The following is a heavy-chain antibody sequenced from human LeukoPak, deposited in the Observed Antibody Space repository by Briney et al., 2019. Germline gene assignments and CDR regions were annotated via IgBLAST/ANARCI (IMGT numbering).Heavy chain of an antibody. CDR1: GGSISSYY. D-gene: IGHD6-13*01. J-gene: IGHJ6*02. CDR2: IYYSGST. Sequence: SETLSLTCTVSGGSISSYYWTWIRQTPGKELEWIGNIYYSGSTNYNPSLKSRVSISVDTSRNQLSLMLTSVTAADTAVYYCARGGYSSSWSLGMDVWGQGTTVTVSS. V-gene: IGHV4-59*12. CDR3: ARGGYSSSWSLGMDV.